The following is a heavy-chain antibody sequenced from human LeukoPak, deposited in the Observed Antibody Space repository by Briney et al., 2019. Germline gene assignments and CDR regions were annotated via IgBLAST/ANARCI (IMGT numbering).Heavy chain of an antibody. D-gene: IGHD3-10*01. CDR3: ASIDYYGSGSYYPFDY. J-gene: IGHJ4*02. V-gene: IGHV3-21*01. CDR2: ISSSSSYI. CDR1: GFTFSSYS. Sequence: PGGSLRLSCAASGFTFSSYSMNWVRQAPGKGLEWVSSISSSSSYIYYADSVKGRFTISRDNAKNSLYLQTNSLRAEDTAVYYCASIDYYGSGSYYPFDYWGQGTLVTVSS.